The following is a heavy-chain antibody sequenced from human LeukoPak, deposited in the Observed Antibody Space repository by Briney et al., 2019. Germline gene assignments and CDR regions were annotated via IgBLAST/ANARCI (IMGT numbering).Heavy chain of an antibody. D-gene: IGHD3-3*01. CDR3: ATGEGITIFGVVTREDY. J-gene: IGHJ4*02. Sequence: PGGSLRLSCAASGFTFSSYGMHWVRQAPGKGLEWVAVISYDGSNKYYADSVKGRFTISRDNSKNTLYLQMNSLRAEDTAVYCCATGEGITIFGVVTREDYWGQGTLVTVSS. V-gene: IGHV3-30*03. CDR1: GFTFSSYG. CDR2: ISYDGSNK.